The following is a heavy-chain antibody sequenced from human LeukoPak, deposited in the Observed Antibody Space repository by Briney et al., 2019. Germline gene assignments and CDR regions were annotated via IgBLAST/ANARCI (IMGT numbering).Heavy chain of an antibody. J-gene: IGHJ4*02. CDR1: GFTFANYW. D-gene: IGHD3-10*01. CDR2: IKSDGSST. V-gene: IGHV3-74*01. Sequence: GGSLRLSCAASGFTFANYWMHWVRQVPGKGLVWVSRIKSDGSSTHYADSVKGRFTISRDNARNTLYLQMNSLRAEDTAVYYCASELRLGYWGQGILVTVSS. CDR3: ASELRLGY.